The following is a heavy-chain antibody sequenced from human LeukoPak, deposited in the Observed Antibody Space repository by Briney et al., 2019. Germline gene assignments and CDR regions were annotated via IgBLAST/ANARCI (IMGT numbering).Heavy chain of an antibody. CDR2: ISSSSSTI. V-gene: IGHV3-48*04. J-gene: IGHJ5*02. D-gene: IGHD6-19*01. CDR1: GFTFSDYW. CDR3: ARDRSSGWYRSNWFDP. Sequence: GGSLRLSCAASGFTFSDYWMNWVRQAPGKGLEGVSYISSSSSTIYYADSVKGRFTISRDNAKNSLYLQMNSLRAEDTAVYYCARDRSSGWYRSNWFDPWGQGTLVTVSS.